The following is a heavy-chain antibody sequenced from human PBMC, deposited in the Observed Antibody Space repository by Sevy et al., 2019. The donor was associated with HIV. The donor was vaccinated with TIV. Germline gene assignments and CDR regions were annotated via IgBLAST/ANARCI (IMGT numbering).Heavy chain of an antibody. CDR2: ISSSSYTI. D-gene: IGHD6-19*01. Sequence: GGSLSLSCAASGFTFSGYSMNWVRQAPGKGLEWVSYISSSSYTIYYADSVKGRFTISRDNAKNSLYLQMNSLRAEDTAVYYCARAPPYSSGWYGIDYWGQGTLVTVSS. V-gene: IGHV3-48*01. CDR3: ARAPPYSSGWYGIDY. CDR1: GFTFSGYS. J-gene: IGHJ4*02.